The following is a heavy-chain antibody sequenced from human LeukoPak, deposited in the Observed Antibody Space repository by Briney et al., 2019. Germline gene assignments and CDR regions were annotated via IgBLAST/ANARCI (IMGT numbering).Heavy chain of an antibody. J-gene: IGHJ6*03. Sequence: SETLSLTCTVSGGSINSSSYYWGWIRQSPGKGLEWIGSIYNSGSTNYNPSLTSRVTISVDTSNTQFSLKLSSVTAADTAVYYCARHIPTVTLYYYYYYMDVWGKGTTVTISS. CDR1: GGSINSSSYY. D-gene: IGHD4-17*01. V-gene: IGHV4-39*01. CDR3: ARHIPTVTLYYYYYYMDV. CDR2: IYNSGST.